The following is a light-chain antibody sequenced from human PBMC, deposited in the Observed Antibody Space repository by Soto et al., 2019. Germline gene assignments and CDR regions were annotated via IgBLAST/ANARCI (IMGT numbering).Light chain of an antibody. Sequence: DIQMTQSPSSVSASVGDRVTITCRPSQPIVICLAWYQQRPGEAPKLLIYAASSLQSGVPSRFSGSGSGTDFTLTISSLQPEDFATYYCQQANSFPLTFGGGTKVEIK. CDR1: QPIVIC. CDR2: AAS. CDR3: QQANSFPLT. J-gene: IGKJ4*01. V-gene: IGKV1-12*01.